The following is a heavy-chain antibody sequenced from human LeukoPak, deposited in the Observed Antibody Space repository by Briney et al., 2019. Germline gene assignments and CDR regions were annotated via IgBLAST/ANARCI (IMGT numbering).Heavy chain of an antibody. Sequence: PGGSLRLSCAASGFTVSSNYMSWVRQAPGKGLEWVSVIYSGGSTYYADSVKGRFTSSSDNSKNTLYIQMNSLRAEDTAVYYCARDGPIPYSGSLDYWGQGTLVTVSS. CDR1: GFTVSSNY. CDR3: ARDGPIPYSGSLDY. V-gene: IGHV3-53*01. D-gene: IGHD1-26*01. CDR2: IYSGGST. J-gene: IGHJ4*02.